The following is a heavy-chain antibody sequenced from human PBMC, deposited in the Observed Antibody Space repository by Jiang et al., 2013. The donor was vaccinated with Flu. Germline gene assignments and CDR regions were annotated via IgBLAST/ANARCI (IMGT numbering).Heavy chain of an antibody. V-gene: IGHV4-59*01. D-gene: IGHD3-10*01. Sequence: GPGLVKPSETLSLTCTVSGGSISSYYWSWIRQPPGKGLEWIGYIYYSGSTNYNPSLKSRVTISVDTSKNQFSLKLSSVTAADTAVYYCARRGELWFGESNWFDPWGQGTLVTVSS. CDR2: IYYSGST. CDR3: ARRGELWFGESNWFDP. CDR1: GGSISSYY. J-gene: IGHJ5*02.